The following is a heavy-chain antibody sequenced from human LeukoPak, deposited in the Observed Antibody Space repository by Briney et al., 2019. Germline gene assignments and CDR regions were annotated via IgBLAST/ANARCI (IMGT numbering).Heavy chain of an antibody. CDR1: GFRFSDYS. D-gene: IGHD5-24*01. CDR2: IGISGGNT. J-gene: IGHJ4*02. CDR3: ARDYKYAFDN. V-gene: IGHV3-48*01. Sequence: SGGSLRLSCAASGFRFSDYSMNWVRQAPGRGLEWISYIGISGGNTNYADSVKGRFTISGDKAKNSLYLQMNSLRVEDTAVYYCARDYKYAFDNWGQGTLGTVSS.